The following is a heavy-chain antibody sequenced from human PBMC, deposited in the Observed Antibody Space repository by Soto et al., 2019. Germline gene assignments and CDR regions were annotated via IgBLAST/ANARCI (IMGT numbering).Heavy chain of an antibody. CDR3: ARVGVLLGFGNLSLGSGSAP. D-gene: IGHD3-10*01. J-gene: IGHJ5*02. CDR2: ISAYNGNT. CDR1: GYTFTSYG. Sequence: ASVKVSCKASGYTFTSYGISWVRQAPGQGLEWMGWISAYNGNTNYAQKLQGRVTMTTDTSTSTAYMELRSLRSDDTAVYYCARVGVLLGFGNLSLGSGSAPGGKGTLAPV. V-gene: IGHV1-18*01.